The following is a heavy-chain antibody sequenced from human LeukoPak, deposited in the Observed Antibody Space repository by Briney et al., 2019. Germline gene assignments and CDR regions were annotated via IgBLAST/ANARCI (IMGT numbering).Heavy chain of an antibody. CDR1: GFTFDDYG. CDR3: ARAKYYYDSSGYCD. J-gene: IGHJ4*02. CDR2: INWNGGST. V-gene: IGHV3-20*04. Sequence: GGSLRLSCAASGFTFDDYGMSWVRQAPGKGLEWVSGINWNGGSTGYADSVKGRFTISRDNAKNSLYLQMNSLRAEDTALYYCARAKYYYDSSGYCDWGQGTLVTVSS. D-gene: IGHD3-22*01.